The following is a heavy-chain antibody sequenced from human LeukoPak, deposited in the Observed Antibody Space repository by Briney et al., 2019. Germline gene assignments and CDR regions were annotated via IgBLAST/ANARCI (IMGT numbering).Heavy chain of an antibody. CDR1: GGSISSYY. CDR2: IYYTGST. CDR3: AREDSTWFDP. V-gene: IGHV4-59*01. D-gene: IGHD2/OR15-2a*01. J-gene: IGHJ5*02. Sequence: RASETLSLTCTVSGGSISSYYWSWIRQPPGKGLEWIGYIYYTGSTNYNPSLKSRVTISVDTSKNQFSLNLSSVTAADTALYYCAREDSTWFDPWGQGTLVTVSS.